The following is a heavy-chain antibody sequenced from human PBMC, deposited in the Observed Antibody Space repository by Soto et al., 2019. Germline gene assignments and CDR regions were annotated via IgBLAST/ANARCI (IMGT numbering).Heavy chain of an antibody. J-gene: IGHJ4*02. CDR1: GFSLSASAVG. CDR3: AHGSGWLSDY. V-gene: IGHV2-5*01. CDR2: LYWNDDN. Sequence: QITLKESGPTLVKPTQTLTLTCTFSGFSLSASAVGVGWIRQPPGKALEWLALLYWNDDNHYSPSLRSRRTLTKDTSKNQVVLTMTNMDPVDAATYYCAHGSGWLSDYWGQGVLVTVSS. D-gene: IGHD6-19*01.